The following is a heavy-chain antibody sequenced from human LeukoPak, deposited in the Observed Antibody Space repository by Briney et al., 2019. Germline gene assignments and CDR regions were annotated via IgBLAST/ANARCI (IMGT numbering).Heavy chain of an antibody. CDR1: GGSFSDYY. CDR2: VNHSGST. J-gene: IGHJ6*02. CDR3: ARGKGGPNYSNYVFHYYYGMDV. D-gene: IGHD4-11*01. V-gene: IGHV4-34*01. Sequence: SETLSLTCAVYGGSFSDYYWTWIRQPPGKGLEWIGEVNHSGSTNYNPSLKSRVTISVDTSKNQFSLKLSSVTAADTAVYYCARGKGGPNYSNYVFHYYYGMDVWGQGTTVTVSS.